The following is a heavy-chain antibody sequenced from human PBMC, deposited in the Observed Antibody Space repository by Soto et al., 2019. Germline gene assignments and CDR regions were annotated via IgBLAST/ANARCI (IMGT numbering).Heavy chain of an antibody. J-gene: IGHJ3*02. D-gene: IGHD6-19*01. CDR3: ARAWSTSVAVAHAFGT. CDR2: IYPGDSDT. Sequence: GESLKISCRGSGYTFSSSWIGWVRQMPGKGLEWMGIIYPGDSDTRYSPSLQGQVTISADKSTNTAYLQWRSLKASDTAMYYCARAWSTSVAVAHAFGTWGQGTMVTVSS. CDR1: GYTFSSSW. V-gene: IGHV5-51*01.